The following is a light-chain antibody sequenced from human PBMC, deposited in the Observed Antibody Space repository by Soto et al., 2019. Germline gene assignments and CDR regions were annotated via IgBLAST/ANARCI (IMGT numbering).Light chain of an antibody. J-gene: IGKJ1*01. CDR3: QQYGSSRT. CDR1: QSVSSSY. CDR2: GAS. Sequence: EIVLTQSPGTLSLSPGERATLSCRASQSVSSSYLAWYQQKPGQAPRLLIYGASSRATGIPDRFSGSGSGTDFTLTISRLEPDDFAVYYCQQYGSSRTFGQGTKVESK. V-gene: IGKV3-20*01.